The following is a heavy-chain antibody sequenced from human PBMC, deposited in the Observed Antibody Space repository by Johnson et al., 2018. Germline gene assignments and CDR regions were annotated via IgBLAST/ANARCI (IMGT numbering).Heavy chain of an antibody. D-gene: IGHD3-22*01. CDR1: GFTFSSYD. J-gene: IGHJ3*02. CDR2: IGTAGDT. V-gene: IGHV3-13*01. Sequence: EVQLVESGGGLVQPGGSLRLSCAASGFTFSSYDMPWVRQATGKGLVWVSAIGTAGDTYYPGSVKGRFTISRENARSSLYLQMNSLRAGDTAVYYCARSHYDSSLAFDIWGQGTMFTVSS. CDR3: ARSHYDSSLAFDI.